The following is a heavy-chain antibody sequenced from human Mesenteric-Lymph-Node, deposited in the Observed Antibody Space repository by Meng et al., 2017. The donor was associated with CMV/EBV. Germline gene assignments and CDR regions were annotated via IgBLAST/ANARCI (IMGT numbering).Heavy chain of an antibody. J-gene: IGHJ1*01. CDR3: ARGAGYCSGGSCPLLISLDFQH. CDR2: INPNSGGT. Sequence: ASVKVSCKASGYTFTGYYMHWVRQAPGQGLEWMGWINPNSGGTNYAQKFQGRVTMTRDTSISTAYMELSRLRSDDTAVYYCARGAGYCSGGSCPLLISLDFQHWGQGTLVTVSS. D-gene: IGHD2-15*01. CDR1: GYTFTGYY. V-gene: IGHV1-2*02.